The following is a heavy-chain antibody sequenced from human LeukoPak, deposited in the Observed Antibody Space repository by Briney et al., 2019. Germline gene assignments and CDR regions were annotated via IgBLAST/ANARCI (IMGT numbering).Heavy chain of an antibody. D-gene: IGHD1-1*01. CDR2: INQDGREK. Sequence: GGSPRLSCAASGFTFSRSWMSWVRQAPGKGLEWVANINQDGREKYYVDSMKGRFTVSRDNARNSLYLQMDSLRAEDTAVYYCARGGTFVSDYWGQGTLVTVSS. CDR3: ARGGTFVSDY. J-gene: IGHJ4*02. CDR1: GFTFSRSW. V-gene: IGHV3-7*01.